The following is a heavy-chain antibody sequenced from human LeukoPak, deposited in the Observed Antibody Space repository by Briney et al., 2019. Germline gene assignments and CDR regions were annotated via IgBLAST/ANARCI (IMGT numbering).Heavy chain of an antibody. Sequence: GGSLRLSCTTPKFNFHNYGLTWVRQAPGKELEWVSSITGSGGSTQYAASVQGRFTISRDNSKNTLYLQMNSLRAEDTAVYYCAKDPNGDYIGAFDIWGQGTMVTVSS. J-gene: IGHJ3*02. CDR2: ITGSGGST. CDR1: KFNFHNYG. D-gene: IGHD4-17*01. CDR3: AKDPNGDYIGAFDI. V-gene: IGHV3-23*01.